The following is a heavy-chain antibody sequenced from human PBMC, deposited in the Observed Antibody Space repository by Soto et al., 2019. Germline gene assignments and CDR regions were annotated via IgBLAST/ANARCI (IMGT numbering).Heavy chain of an antibody. D-gene: IGHD4-17*01. CDR2: IYYSGST. Sequence: SETLSLTCSVSGGCISSGDYYWNWIRQPPGKGLEWIGHIYYSGSTYYNSSLKSRVTISLDTSKNQFSLKLSSVTAADTAVYYCARRYGPGFDYWGQGTLVTVSS. CDR1: GGCISSGDYY. CDR3: ARRYGPGFDY. J-gene: IGHJ4*02. V-gene: IGHV4-30-4*01.